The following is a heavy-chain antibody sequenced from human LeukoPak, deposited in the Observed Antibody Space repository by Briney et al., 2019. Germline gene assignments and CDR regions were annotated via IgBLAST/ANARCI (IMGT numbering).Heavy chain of an antibody. V-gene: IGHV1-24*01. CDR2: FDPEDGET. D-gene: IGHD2-2*01. J-gene: IGHJ5*02. CDR1: GYTLTELS. Sequence: ASVKVSCKVSGYTLTELSMHWVRQAPGKGLEWMGGFDPEDGETIYAQKFQGRVTMTEDTSTDTAYMELSSLRSEVTAVYYCATARMCSSTSCQNWFDPWGQGTLVTVSS. CDR3: ATARMCSSTSCQNWFDP.